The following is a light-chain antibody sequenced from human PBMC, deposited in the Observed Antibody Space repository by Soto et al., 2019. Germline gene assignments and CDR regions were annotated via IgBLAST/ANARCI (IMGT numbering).Light chain of an antibody. Sequence: QSVLTQPPSASGTPGQRVTISCSGSSSNIERHYVYWYQQLPGTAPKLLIYRDNQRPSGGPDRFSGSKSGTSASLAISGLRAEDESDYYCAAWADNSVVFGGGTKLTVL. CDR3: AAWADNSVV. CDR2: RDN. CDR1: SSNIERHY. J-gene: IGLJ3*02. V-gene: IGLV1-47*01.